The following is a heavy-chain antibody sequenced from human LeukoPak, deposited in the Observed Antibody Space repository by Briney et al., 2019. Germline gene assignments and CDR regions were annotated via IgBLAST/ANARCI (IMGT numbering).Heavy chain of an antibody. Sequence: GGSLRLSCAASGFTFSSYAMSWVRQAPGKGLEWVSAISGGGGSTYYADSVKGRFTISRDNSKNTLYLQMNSLRAEDTAVYYCAKVYSDYDFWSGYYPDFDYWGQGTLVTVSS. V-gene: IGHV3-23*01. D-gene: IGHD3-3*01. CDR1: GFTFSSYA. CDR3: AKVYSDYDFWSGYYPDFDY. J-gene: IGHJ4*02. CDR2: ISGGGGST.